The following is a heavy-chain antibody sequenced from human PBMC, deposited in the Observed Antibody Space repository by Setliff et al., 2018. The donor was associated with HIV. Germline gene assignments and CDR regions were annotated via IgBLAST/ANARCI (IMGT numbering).Heavy chain of an antibody. Sequence: SETLSLTCTVSGGSISSGSYYWSWIRQPAGKGLEWIGRIYTSGSTNYNPSLESRVTISVDTSKNQFSLKLSSATAADTAVYYCARGSSWPYYFDYWGQGTLVTVSS. J-gene: IGHJ4*02. CDR2: IYTSGST. V-gene: IGHV4-61*02. CDR1: GGSISSGSYY. CDR3: ARGSSWPYYFDY. D-gene: IGHD6-13*01.